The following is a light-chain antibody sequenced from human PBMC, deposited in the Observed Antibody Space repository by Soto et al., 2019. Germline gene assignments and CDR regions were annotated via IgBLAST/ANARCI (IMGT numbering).Light chain of an antibody. CDR3: QQRSNGLIS. V-gene: IGKV3-11*01. CDR2: DGP. J-gene: IGKJ3*01. CDR1: QRVSGY. Sequence: EIVLTQSPATLSLSPGERATLSCRASQRVSGYLAWYQQKPGQAPRLLIYDGPHRAAGIPSRFSGSGSGTDFTLTISGLGPEVFAFYSCQQRSNGLISFGPGTKVDIK.